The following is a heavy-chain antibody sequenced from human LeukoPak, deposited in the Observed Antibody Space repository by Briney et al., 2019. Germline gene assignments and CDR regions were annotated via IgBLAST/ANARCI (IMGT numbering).Heavy chain of an antibody. V-gene: IGHV3-66*01. CDR1: GFTVSSNY. CDR3: ARVVSSGYYAFDI. CDR2: IYSGGST. J-gene: IGHJ3*02. Sequence: PEGSLRLSCAASGFTVSSNYMSWVRQAPGKGLEWVSVIYSGGSTYYADSVKGRFTISRDNSKNTLYLQMNSLRAEDTAVYYCARVVSSGYYAFDIWGQGTWSPSLQ. D-gene: IGHD3-22*01.